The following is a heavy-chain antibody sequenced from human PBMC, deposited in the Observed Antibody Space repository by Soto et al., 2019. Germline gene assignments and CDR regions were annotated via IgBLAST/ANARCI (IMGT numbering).Heavy chain of an antibody. J-gene: IGHJ3*02. D-gene: IGHD3-3*01. CDR1: GFTFSSYA. Sequence: SLRLSCAASGFTFSSYAMSWVRQAPGKGLEWVSAISGSGGSTYYADSVKGRFTISRDNSKNTLYLQMNSLRAEDTAVYYCAKDRGGYYDFWSGYSPDAFDIWGQGTMVTVSS. CDR3: AKDRGGYYDFWSGYSPDAFDI. V-gene: IGHV3-23*01. CDR2: ISGSGGST.